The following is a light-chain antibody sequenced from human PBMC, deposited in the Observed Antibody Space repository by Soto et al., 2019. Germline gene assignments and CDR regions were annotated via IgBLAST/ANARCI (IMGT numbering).Light chain of an antibody. Sequence: SVLTHPASVSGSPRQSITISFTGTSSDVGTYNYVSWYQHHAGKAPKLIIYEVSNRPSGVSNRFSGSKSGSTASLTISGLQAEDEADYHCTSYTRDTALVFGTGTKVTVL. J-gene: IGLJ1*01. V-gene: IGLV2-14*01. CDR3: TSYTRDTALV. CDR1: SSDVGTYNY. CDR2: EVS.